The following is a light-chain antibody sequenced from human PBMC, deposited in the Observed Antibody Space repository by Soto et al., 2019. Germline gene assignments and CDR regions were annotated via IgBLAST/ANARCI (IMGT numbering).Light chain of an antibody. J-gene: IGKJ4*01. Sequence: EIVMTQSPATLSVSPGERATLSCRASQSVSSNLPWYQQKPGQAPRLLMYGISTRATGIPARFSGSGSGTEFTLTISSLQSEDFAIYYCQQHNNWPLTFGGGTKVEIK. V-gene: IGKV3-15*01. CDR1: QSVSSN. CDR3: QQHNNWPLT. CDR2: GIS.